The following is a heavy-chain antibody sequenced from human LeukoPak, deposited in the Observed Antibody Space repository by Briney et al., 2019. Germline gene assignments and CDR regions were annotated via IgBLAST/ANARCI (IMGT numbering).Heavy chain of an antibody. CDR2: ISSSSSTI. J-gene: IGHJ4*02. V-gene: IGHV3-48*04. CDR1: GFTFSSYS. D-gene: IGHD2-21*02. Sequence: GGSLRLSCAASGFTFSSYSMNWVRQAPGKGLEWVSYISSSSSTIYYADSVKGRFTIPRDNAKNSLYLQMNSLRAEDTAVYYCARDRAYCGSDCYSAVDYWGQGTLVTVSS. CDR3: ARDRAYCGSDCYSAVDY.